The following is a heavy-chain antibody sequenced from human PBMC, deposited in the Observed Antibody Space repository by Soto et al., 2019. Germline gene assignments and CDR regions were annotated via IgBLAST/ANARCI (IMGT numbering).Heavy chain of an antibody. D-gene: IGHD2-21*02. CDR3: AKXXGXTANGMGV. CDR2: ISWNSGTI. CDR1: GFSFDDYA. Sequence: EVQVVESGGGLVQPGRSLRLSCAASGFSFDDYAMHWVRQAPGKGLEWVSGISWNSGTIGYADSVKGRFTISRDNAKNSLYLXMNSLXAEDXALYYCAKXXGXTANGMGVWGQGTTVTVSS. J-gene: IGHJ6*02. V-gene: IGHV3-9*01.